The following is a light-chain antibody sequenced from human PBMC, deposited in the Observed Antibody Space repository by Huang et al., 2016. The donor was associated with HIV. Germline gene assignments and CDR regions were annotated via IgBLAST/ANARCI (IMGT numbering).Light chain of an antibody. CDR1: QSLFYRSNNKNY. Sequence: DIVMTQSPYSSTVSLVERGTINCKSSQSLFYRSNNKNYLAWYQQKPGQTPKLLSYWAAVREYGVPERFSGSGSGTDFALTISSPQAGDVAIYYCQQYYYTPLTFGQGTKLEIK. CDR3: QQYYYTPLT. V-gene: IGKV4-1*01. J-gene: IGKJ2*01. CDR2: WAA.